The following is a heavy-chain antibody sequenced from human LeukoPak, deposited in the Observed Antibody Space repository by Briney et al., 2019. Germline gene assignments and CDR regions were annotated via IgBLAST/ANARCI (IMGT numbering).Heavy chain of an antibody. CDR3: ARHFRKGSLDD. CDR2: MNPYSGNT. Sequence: ASVKVSCKASGYTFTSYDINWVRQAPGQGLEWMGWMNPYSGNTAYAQKFQGRVTMTRDNSINTAYMEVSSLRPEDTAVFYCARHFRKGSLDDWGQGTLVTVSS. J-gene: IGHJ4*02. D-gene: IGHD2-15*01. CDR1: GYTFTSYD. V-gene: IGHV1-8*01.